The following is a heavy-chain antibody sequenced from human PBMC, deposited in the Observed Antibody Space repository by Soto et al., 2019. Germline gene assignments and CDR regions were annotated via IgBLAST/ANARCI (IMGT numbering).Heavy chain of an antibody. CDR1: GFTFSSYG. CDR2: IWYDGSNK. D-gene: IGHD3-16*02. CDR3: ARDADPGYPYLDY. V-gene: IGHV3-33*01. J-gene: IGHJ4*02. Sequence: PGGSLRLSCAASGFTFSSYGMHWVRQAPGKGLEWVAVIWYDGSNKYYADSVKGRFTISRDNSKNTLYLQMNSLRAEDTAVYYCARDADPGYPYLDYWGQRTLVTVSS.